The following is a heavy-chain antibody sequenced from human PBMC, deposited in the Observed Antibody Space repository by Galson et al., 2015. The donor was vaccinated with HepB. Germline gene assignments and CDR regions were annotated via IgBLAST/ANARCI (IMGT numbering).Heavy chain of an antibody. Sequence: SVTVSCKASGGTFSSYAISWVRQAPGQGLEWMGGIIPIFGIANYAQKFQGRVTITADESTSTAYMELSSLRSEDTAVYYCARSGDHDCSGGSCYSAGGWFDPWGQGTLVTVSS. V-gene: IGHV1-69*13. D-gene: IGHD2-15*01. CDR2: IIPIFGIA. CDR3: ARSGDHDCSGGSCYSAGGWFDP. CDR1: GGTFSSYA. J-gene: IGHJ5*02.